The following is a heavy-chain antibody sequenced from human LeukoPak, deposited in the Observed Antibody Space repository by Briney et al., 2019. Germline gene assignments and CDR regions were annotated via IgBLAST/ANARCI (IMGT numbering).Heavy chain of an antibody. CDR2: INHSGST. D-gene: IGHD6-13*01. J-gene: IGHJ4*02. V-gene: IGHV4-34*01. Sequence: SETLSLTCAVYGGSFSGYYWSWIRQPPGKGLEWIGEINHSGSTNYNPSLKSRVTISVDTSKNQFSLKLSSVTAADTAVYYCARWGSSWYIDYWGQGTLVTVSS. CDR1: GGSFSGYY. CDR3: ARWGSSWYIDY.